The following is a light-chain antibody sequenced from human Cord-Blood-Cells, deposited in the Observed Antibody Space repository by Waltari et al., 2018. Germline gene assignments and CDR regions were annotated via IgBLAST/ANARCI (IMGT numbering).Light chain of an antibody. CDR3: QQYYSTPLT. CDR2: WAS. Sequence: DIVMTQSPDSLAVSLGERATIHCKSSQSVLYSSNNKNYLAWYQQKPGQPPKLLIYWASTRESGVPDRFSGSGSGTDFTLTISSLKAEDVAVYYCQQYYSTPLTFGGGTKVEIK. CDR1: QSVLYSSNNKNY. V-gene: IGKV4-1*01. J-gene: IGKJ4*01.